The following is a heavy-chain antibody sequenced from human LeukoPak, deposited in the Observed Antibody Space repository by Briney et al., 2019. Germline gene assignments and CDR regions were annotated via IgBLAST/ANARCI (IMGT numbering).Heavy chain of an antibody. J-gene: IGHJ4*02. V-gene: IGHV3-48*03. CDR3: ARDLWDFWSGFDY. CDR1: GFPLRSYE. CDR2: ISSSGSTI. Sequence: GGSLRLSCAASGFPLRSYEMTWLRQAPGKGLEWVSYISSSGSTIYYADSVKGRFTISRDNAKNSLYLQMDSLRAEDTAVYYCARDLWDFWSGFDYWGQGTLVTVSS. D-gene: IGHD3-3*01.